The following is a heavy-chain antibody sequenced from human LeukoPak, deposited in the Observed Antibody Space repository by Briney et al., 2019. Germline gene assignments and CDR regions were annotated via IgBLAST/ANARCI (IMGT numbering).Heavy chain of an antibody. Sequence: RGSLRLSCAASGFTFTNCAMSWVRQPPGKGLEWVSAVSDDGAKTWYAETVKGRVTISRDNSKNTVSMQMSNLRADDTARYYCVKEERGYSYGDYCGEGTLVTVSS. CDR1: GFTFTNCA. CDR3: VKEERGYSYGDY. J-gene: IGHJ4*02. CDR2: VSDDGAKT. D-gene: IGHD5-18*01. V-gene: IGHV3-23*01.